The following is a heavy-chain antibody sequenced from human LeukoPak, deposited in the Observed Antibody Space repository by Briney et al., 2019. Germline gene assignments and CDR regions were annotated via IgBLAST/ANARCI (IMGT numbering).Heavy chain of an antibody. J-gene: IGHJ6*03. Sequence: PSETLSLTCIVSGGSISRGSYYWSWIRQPAGKGLQWIGRVFTSGSTDYNPSFKSRVTISVHTSKNQFSLKLSSVTAADTAVYYCATTAAPGYCSGGSCYYYYYMDVWGKGTTVTISS. CDR1: GGSISRGSYY. D-gene: IGHD2-15*01. V-gene: IGHV4-61*02. CDR3: ATTAAPGYCSGGSCYYYYYMDV. CDR2: VFTSGST.